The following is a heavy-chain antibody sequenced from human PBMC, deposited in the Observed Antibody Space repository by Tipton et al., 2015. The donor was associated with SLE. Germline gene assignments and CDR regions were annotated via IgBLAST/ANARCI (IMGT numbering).Heavy chain of an antibody. CDR2: TDGGTT. CDR3: TADPTGDFGY. V-gene: IGHV3-15*01. CDR1: GFTFTKAW. J-gene: IGHJ4*02. D-gene: IGHD1-1*01. Sequence: VQLVQSGGGVVQPGRSLRLSCAASGFTFTKAWMSWVRQAPGRGLEWVGRTDGGTTDYAAPVEGRFTISRDDSKNMLYLQMNNLKTDDTAVYFCTADPTGDFGYWGQGTLVTVSS.